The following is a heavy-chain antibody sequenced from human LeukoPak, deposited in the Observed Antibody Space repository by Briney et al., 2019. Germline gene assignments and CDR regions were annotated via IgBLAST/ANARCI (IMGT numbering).Heavy chain of an antibody. V-gene: IGHV3-11*04. CDR1: GFTFSDYY. CDR3: AREWGGGAFDI. Sequence: GGSLRLSCAASGFTFSDYYMSWIRQAPGKGLEWLSYISGGGSTIYYADSLKGRFTISRDNAKKSLFLQINSLRAEDTAVYYCAREWGGGAFDIWGQGTMVTVSS. D-gene: IGHD3-16*01. CDR2: ISGGGSTI. J-gene: IGHJ3*02.